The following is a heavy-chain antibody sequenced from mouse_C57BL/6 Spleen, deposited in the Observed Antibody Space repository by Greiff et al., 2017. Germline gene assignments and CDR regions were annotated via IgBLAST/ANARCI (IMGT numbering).Heavy chain of an antibody. J-gene: IGHJ4*01. CDR2: IYPGDGDT. V-gene: IGHV1-82*01. CDR1: GYAFSSSW. Sequence: QVQLQQSGPELVKPGASVKISCKASGYAFSSSWMNWVKQRPGKGLEWIGRIYPGDGDTNYNGKFKGKATLTADKSSSTAYMQLSSLTSEDSAVYFCARRDLLYAMDYWGQGTSVTVSS. CDR3: ARRDLLYAMDY.